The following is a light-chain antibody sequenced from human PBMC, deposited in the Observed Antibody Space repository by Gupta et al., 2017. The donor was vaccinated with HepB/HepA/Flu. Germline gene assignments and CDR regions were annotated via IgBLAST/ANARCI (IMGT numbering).Light chain of an antibody. Sequence: QSVLTQPPSASGTPGQRVTISCSGRSSNIGYNNFYWYQQFPGTAPKLLIYRNNQRPSGVPDRFSGSRSGTSASLAISGLRSEDEADYYCATWDDSLSGPGVFGGGTKLTVL. CDR1: SSNIGYNN. J-gene: IGLJ2*01. V-gene: IGLV1-47*01. CDR2: RNN. CDR3: ATWDDSLSGPGV.